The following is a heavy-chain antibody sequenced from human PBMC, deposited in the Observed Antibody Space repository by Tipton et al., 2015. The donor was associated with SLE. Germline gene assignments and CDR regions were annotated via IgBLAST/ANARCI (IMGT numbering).Heavy chain of an antibody. Sequence: TLSLTCTVSGGSISSSSYYWGWIRQPPGKGLEWIGSIYYSGSTYYNPSLKSRVTISVDTSKNQFSLKLSSVTAADTAVYYCARLGIAVAGPTDCWGQGTLVTVSS. D-gene: IGHD6-19*01. CDR3: ARLGIAVAGPTDC. V-gene: IGHV4-39*07. CDR1: GGSISSSSYY. CDR2: IYYSGST. J-gene: IGHJ4*02.